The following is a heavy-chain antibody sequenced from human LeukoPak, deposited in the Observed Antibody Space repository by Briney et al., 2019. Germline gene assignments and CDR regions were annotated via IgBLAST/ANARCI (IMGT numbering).Heavy chain of an antibody. CDR2: ISNSGST. CDR1: GDSISSYY. D-gene: IGHD3-10*01. J-gene: IGHJ4*02. V-gene: IGHV4-59*01. Sequence: PSETLSLTCTVSGDSISSYYWSWLRQPPGKGLEWIGYISNSGSTDYNPALKSRVTISVDTSKNQFSLKLSSVTGADTAVYYCARGRTWFGELSYWGQGTLVTVSS. CDR3: ARGRTWFGELSY.